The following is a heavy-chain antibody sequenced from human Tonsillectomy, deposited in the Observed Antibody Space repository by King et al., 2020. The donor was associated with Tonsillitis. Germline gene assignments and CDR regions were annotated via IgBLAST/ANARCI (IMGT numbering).Heavy chain of an antibody. Sequence: VQLVESGGGLVQPGGSLRLSCAASGFTFSSYWMSWVRQAPGKGLEWVANIKQDGSEKYYLDSVKGRFTISRDNAKNSLYLQMNSLRDEDTAVYYCARITGRKTPPFDYWGQGTLVTVSS. V-gene: IGHV3-7*01. CDR2: IKQDGSEK. J-gene: IGHJ4*02. D-gene: IGHD3-16*01. CDR3: ARITGRKTPPFDY. CDR1: GFTFSSYW.